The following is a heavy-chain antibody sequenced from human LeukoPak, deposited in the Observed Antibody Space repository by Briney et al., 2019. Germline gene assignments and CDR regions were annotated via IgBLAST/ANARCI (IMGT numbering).Heavy chain of an antibody. V-gene: IGHV1-69*13. D-gene: IGHD2-2*01. Sequence: SVKVSCKASGGTFSSYAISWVRQAPGQGLEWMGGIIPIFGTANYAQRFQGRVTITADESTSTAYMELSSLRSEDTAVYYCARVGAPGYCSSTSCYGTFWFDPWGQGTLVTVSS. CDR3: ARVGAPGYCSSTSCYGTFWFDP. CDR2: IIPIFGTA. J-gene: IGHJ5*02. CDR1: GGTFSSYA.